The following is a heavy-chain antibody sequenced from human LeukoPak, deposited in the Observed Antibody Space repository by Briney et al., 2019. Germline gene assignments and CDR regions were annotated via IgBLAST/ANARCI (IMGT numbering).Heavy chain of an antibody. Sequence: PSETLSLTCTVSGGSISSSSYYWGWIRQPPGKGLEWIGSIYYSGSTYYNPSLKSRVTISVDTSKNQFPLKLSSVTAADTAVYYCARVGSGCSSTSCYSAYYYYYMDVWGKGTTVTVSS. J-gene: IGHJ6*03. CDR3: ARVGSGCSSTSCYSAYYYYYMDV. V-gene: IGHV4-39*01. CDR2: IYYSGST. CDR1: GGSISSSSYY. D-gene: IGHD2-2*02.